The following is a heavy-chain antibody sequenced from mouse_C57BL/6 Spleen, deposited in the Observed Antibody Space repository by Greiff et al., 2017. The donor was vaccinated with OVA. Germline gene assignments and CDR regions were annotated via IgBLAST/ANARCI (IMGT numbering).Heavy chain of an antibody. J-gene: IGHJ4*01. CDR3: ARGGGYYAMDY. V-gene: IGHV1-59*01. Sequence: VQLQQPGAELVRPGTSVKLSCKASGYTFTSYWMHWVKQRPGQGLEWIGVIDPSDSYTNYNQKFKGKATLTVDTSSSTAYMQLSSLTSEDSAVYYCARGGGYYAMDYWGQGTSVTVSS. CDR2: IDPSDSYT. CDR1: GYTFTSYW.